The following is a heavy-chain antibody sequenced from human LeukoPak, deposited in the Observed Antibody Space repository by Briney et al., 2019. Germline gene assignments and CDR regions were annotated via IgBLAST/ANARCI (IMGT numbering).Heavy chain of an antibody. D-gene: IGHD4/OR15-4a*01. CDR2: IYYSGST. Sequence: PSETLSLTCTVSGGSISSGDYYWSWIRQPPGKGLEWIGYIYYSGSTYYNPSLKSRVTISVDTSKNQFSLKLSSVTAADTAVYYCARDLFSLTVDHWGQGTLVTVSS. CDR1: GGSISSGDYY. CDR3: ARDLFSLTVDH. V-gene: IGHV4-30-4*01. J-gene: IGHJ4*02.